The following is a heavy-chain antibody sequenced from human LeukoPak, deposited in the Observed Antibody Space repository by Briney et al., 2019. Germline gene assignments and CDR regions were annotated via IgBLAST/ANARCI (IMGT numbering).Heavy chain of an antibody. Sequence: SETLSLTCTVSGGSISSYYWSWIRQPPGKGLEWIGYIYYSGCTNYNPSLKSRVTISVDTSKNQFSLKLSSVTAADTAVYYCARDPLVILWFGGEVPYAFDIWGQGTMVTVSS. CDR1: GGSISSYY. J-gene: IGHJ3*02. CDR3: ARDPLVILWFGGEVPYAFDI. CDR2: IYYSGCT. V-gene: IGHV4-59*01. D-gene: IGHD3-10*01.